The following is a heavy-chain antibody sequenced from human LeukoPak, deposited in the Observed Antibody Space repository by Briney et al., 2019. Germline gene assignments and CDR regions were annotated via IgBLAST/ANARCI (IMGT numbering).Heavy chain of an antibody. CDR1: GGSFSGYY. D-gene: IGHD6-19*01. Sequence: SETLSLTCAVYGGSFSGYYWSWIRQPPGKGLEWIGEINHSGSTNYNPSLKSRVTISVDTSKNQFSLKLSSVTAADTAVYYCASLAVAGTGYNWFDPWGQGTLVTVSS. V-gene: IGHV4-34*01. CDR3: ASLAVAGTGYNWFDP. CDR2: INHSGST. J-gene: IGHJ5*02.